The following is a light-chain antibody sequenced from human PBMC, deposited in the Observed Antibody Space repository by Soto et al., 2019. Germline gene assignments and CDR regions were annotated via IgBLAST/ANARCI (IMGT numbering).Light chain of an antibody. CDR2: DAS. CDR1: QSVSSY. J-gene: IGKJ1*01. CDR3: QQADTFPWT. Sequence: EIVLTQSPATLSLSPGERATLSLRASQSVSSYLAWYQKKHGQAPRLXIYDASNRATGIPARFSGSGSGTELTITVSRLKPEDFETYDCQQADTFPWTFCQGTKVDIK. V-gene: IGKV3-11*01.